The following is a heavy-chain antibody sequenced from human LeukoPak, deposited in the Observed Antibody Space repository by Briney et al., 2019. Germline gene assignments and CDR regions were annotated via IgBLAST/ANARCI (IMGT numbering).Heavy chain of an antibody. CDR3: ARDLVDIVVVPAANGVNWFDP. J-gene: IGHJ5*02. Sequence: GASVKVSCKASVYTFTGYYMHWVPQAPGQGLEWMGWINPHSGGTNYAQKFQGRVTMTRDTSISTAHMELSRLRSDDTAVYYCARDLVDIVVVPAANGVNWFDPWGQGTLVTVSS. CDR1: VYTFTGYY. CDR2: INPHSGGT. D-gene: IGHD2-2*03. V-gene: IGHV1-2*03.